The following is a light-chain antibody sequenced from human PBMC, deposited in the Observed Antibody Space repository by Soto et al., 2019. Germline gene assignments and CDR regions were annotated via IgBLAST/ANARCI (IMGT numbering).Light chain of an antibody. V-gene: IGKV3-15*01. Sequence: EIVMTQSPGTVSVFPGETVTLSCRASQSVSGYLDWFHQKPGQAPRLVLLRIFTRAIGVPARFSGSGSETEFTLTISGLQSEDSGVYSCLQPYSWPWTFGQGTKVEIK. CDR1: QSVSGY. CDR3: LQPYSWPWT. CDR2: RIF. J-gene: IGKJ1*01.